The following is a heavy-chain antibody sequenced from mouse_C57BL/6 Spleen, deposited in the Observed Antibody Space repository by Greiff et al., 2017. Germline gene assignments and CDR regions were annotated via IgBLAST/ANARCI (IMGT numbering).Heavy chain of an antibody. J-gene: IGHJ4*01. D-gene: IGHD2-3*01. CDR3: ARGLLQDGAMDY. CDR2: IDPSDSYT. Sequence: QVQLQQPGAELVRPGTSVKLSCKASGYTFTSYWMHWVKQRPGQGLAWIGVIDPSDSYTNYNQKFKGKATLTVDTSSSTAYMQLSSLTSEDSAVYYCARGLLQDGAMDYWGQGTSVTVSS. V-gene: IGHV1-59*01. CDR1: GYTFTSYW.